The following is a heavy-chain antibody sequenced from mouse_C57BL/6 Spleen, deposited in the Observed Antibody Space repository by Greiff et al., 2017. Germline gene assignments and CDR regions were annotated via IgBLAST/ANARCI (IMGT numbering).Heavy chain of an antibody. D-gene: IGHD2-4*01. J-gene: IGHJ3*01. V-gene: IGHV5-15*01. CDR3: ATYDYGGGFAY. CDR1: GFTFSDYG. Sequence: EVQPVESGGGLVQPGGSLKFSCAASGFTFSDYGMAWVRQAPRKGPEWVTFISNLADSIYYADTVTGRFTIFRENAKNTLYLEMSSLRSEDTAMYYCATYDYGGGFAYWGQGTLVTVSA. CDR2: ISNLADSI.